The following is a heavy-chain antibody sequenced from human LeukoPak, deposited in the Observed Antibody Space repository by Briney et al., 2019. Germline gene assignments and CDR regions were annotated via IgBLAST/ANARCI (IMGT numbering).Heavy chain of an antibody. CDR2: IYYSGST. D-gene: IGHD4-17*01. J-gene: IGHJ6*02. Sequence: SETLSLTCTVSGGSISSSSYYWGWIRQPPGKGLEWIGSIYYSGSTYYNPSLKGRVTISVDTSKNQFSLKLSSVTAADTAVYYCITVTTYYYYGMDVWGQGTTVTVSS. CDR1: GGSISSSSYY. V-gene: IGHV4-39*01. CDR3: ITVTTYYYYGMDV.